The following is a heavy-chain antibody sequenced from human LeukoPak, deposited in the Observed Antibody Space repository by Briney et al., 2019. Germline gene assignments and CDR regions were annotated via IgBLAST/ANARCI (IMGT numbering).Heavy chain of an antibody. CDR2: IYHSGST. CDR1: GGSISSYY. D-gene: IGHD6-25*01. Sequence: SETLSLTCTVSGGSISSYYWSWIRQPPGKGLEWIGYIYHSGSTNYNPSLKSRVTISVDTSKNQFSLKLSSVTAADTAVYYRARDLGERDFDYWGQGTLVTVSS. V-gene: IGHV4-59*01. J-gene: IGHJ4*02. CDR3: ARDLGERDFDY.